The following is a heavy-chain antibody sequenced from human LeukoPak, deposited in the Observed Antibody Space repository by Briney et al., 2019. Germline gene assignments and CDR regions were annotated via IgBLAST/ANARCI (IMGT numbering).Heavy chain of an antibody. CDR3: ARESGPARFYYYYGMDV. CDR2: ISYDGSNK. Sequence: GGSLRLSCAASGFTFSSYAMHWVRQAPGKGLEWVAVISYDGSNKYYADSVKGRFTISRDNSKNTLYLQMNSLRAEDTAVYYCARESGPARFYYYYGMDVWGQGTTVTVSS. V-gene: IGHV3-30*04. D-gene: IGHD2-2*01. CDR1: GFTFSSYA. J-gene: IGHJ6*02.